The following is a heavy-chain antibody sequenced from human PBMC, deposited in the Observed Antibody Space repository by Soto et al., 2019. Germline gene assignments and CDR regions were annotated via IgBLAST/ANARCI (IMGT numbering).Heavy chain of an antibody. CDR2: IIPILNTI. J-gene: IGHJ4*02. Sequence: SVKVSCKASGGTFSTYTISWVRQAPGQGLEWMGRIIPILNTINYAQKFQGRVTITADKSTSTAYMELSSLRSEDTAVYYCATYSSGWYFNYWGQGTLVTVSS. V-gene: IGHV1-69*08. CDR3: ATYSSGWYFNY. D-gene: IGHD6-19*01. CDR1: GGTFSTYT.